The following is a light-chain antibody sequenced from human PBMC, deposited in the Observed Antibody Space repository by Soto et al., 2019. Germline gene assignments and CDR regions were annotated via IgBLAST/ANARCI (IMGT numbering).Light chain of an antibody. CDR2: ENN. CDR3: QSYDISTVV. CDR1: SGSIASNS. J-gene: IGLJ2*01. V-gene: IGLV6-57*04. Sequence: NFMLTQPHSVSESPGKTVTISCTRSSGSIASNSVQWFQQRPGSAPTTVIYENNQRPSGVPDRFSGSTDGSSNSASLTISGLQTEDEADYYCQSYDISTVVFGGGTKLPVL.